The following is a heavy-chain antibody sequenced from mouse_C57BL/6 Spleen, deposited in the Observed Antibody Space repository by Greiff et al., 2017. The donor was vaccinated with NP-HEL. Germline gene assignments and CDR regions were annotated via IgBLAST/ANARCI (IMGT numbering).Heavy chain of an antibody. D-gene: IGHD3-1*01. J-gene: IGHJ1*03. CDR1: GYTFTDYY. CDR3: ARWGPSEWYFDV. CDR2: IYPGSGNT. V-gene: IGHV1-76*01. Sequence: VQLQQSGAELVRPGASVKLSCKASGYTFTDYYIHWVKQRPGQGLEWIARIYPGSGNTYYNEKFKGKATLTAEKYSSTAYMQLSSLTSEYSAVYVCARWGPSEWYFDVWGTGTTVTVSS.